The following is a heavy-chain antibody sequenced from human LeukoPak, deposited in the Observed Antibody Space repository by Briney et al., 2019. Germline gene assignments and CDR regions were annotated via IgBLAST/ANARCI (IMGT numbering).Heavy chain of an antibody. Sequence: SVKVSCKASGGTFSSYAISWVRQAPGHGLEWMGGIIPIFGTANYAQKFQGRVTITADKSTSTAYMELSSLRSEDTAVYYCARDLMQLAGPFDYWGQGTLVTVSS. CDR2: IIPIFGTA. CDR1: GGTFSSYA. J-gene: IGHJ4*02. D-gene: IGHD6-13*01. V-gene: IGHV1-69*06. CDR3: ARDLMQLAGPFDY.